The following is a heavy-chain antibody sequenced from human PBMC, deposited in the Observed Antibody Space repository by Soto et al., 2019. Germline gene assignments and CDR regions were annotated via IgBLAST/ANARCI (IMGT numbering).Heavy chain of an antibody. V-gene: IGHV1-3*01. CDR2: INAGNGNT. CDR1: GYTFTSYA. D-gene: IGHD2-2*01. Sequence: ASVKVSCKASGYTFTSYAMHWVRQAPGQRLEWMGWINAGNGNTKYSQKFQGRVPITRDTSASTAYMELSSLRSEDTAVYYCARAKGYCSSTSCYPTDAFDIWGQGTMVTVSS. J-gene: IGHJ3*02. CDR3: ARAKGYCSSTSCYPTDAFDI.